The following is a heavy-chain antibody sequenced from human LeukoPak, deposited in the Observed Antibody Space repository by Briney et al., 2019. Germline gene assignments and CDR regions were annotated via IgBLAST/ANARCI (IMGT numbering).Heavy chain of an antibody. J-gene: IGHJ4*02. CDR2: INPSGGST. CDR1: GYTFTSYY. V-gene: IGHV1-46*01. Sequence: ASVKVSCKASGYTFTSYYMHWVRQAPGQGLEWMGIINPSGGSTNYAQKFQGRVTMTEDTSTDTAYMELSSLRSEDTAVYYCATDYYYDSSGSYYTVDYWGQGTLVTVSS. D-gene: IGHD3-22*01. CDR3: ATDYYYDSSGSYYTVDY.